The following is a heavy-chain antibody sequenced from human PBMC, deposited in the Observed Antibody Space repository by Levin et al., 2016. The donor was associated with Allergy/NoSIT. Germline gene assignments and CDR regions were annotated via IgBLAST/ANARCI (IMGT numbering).Heavy chain of an antibody. CDR2: IIPIFGTA. Sequence: WVRQAPGQGLEWMGGIIPIFGTANYAQKFQGRVTITADESTGTAYMELSSLRSEDTAVYYCARGQDYDRETFDPWGQGTLVTVSS. J-gene: IGHJ5*02. V-gene: IGHV1-69*01. CDR3: ARGQDYDRETFDP. D-gene: IGHD3-22*01.